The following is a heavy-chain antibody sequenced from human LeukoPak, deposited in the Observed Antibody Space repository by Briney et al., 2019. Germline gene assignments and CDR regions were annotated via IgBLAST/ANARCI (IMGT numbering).Heavy chain of an antibody. CDR2: IYSDNT. D-gene: IGHD4/OR15-4a*01. CDR1: GFTFSSYV. CDR3: ARRAGAYSHPYDY. J-gene: IGHJ4*02. Sequence: GGSLRLSCAASGFTFSSYVMHWVRQAPGKGLEWVSFIYSDNTHYSDSVKGRFTISRDNSKNTLYLQMNSLRAEDTAVYYCARRAGAYSHPYDYWGQGTLVTVSS. V-gene: IGHV3-30*14.